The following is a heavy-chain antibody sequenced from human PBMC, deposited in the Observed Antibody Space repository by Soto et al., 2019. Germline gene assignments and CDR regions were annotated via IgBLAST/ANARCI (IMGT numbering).Heavy chain of an antibody. CDR3: ARYRGSPKYSGSYSLDY. V-gene: IGHV1-69*13. D-gene: IGHD1-26*01. CDR1: GGTFSSYA. Sequence: SVKVSCKASGGTFSSYAISWVRQAPGQGLEWVGGIIPIFGTANYAQKFQGRVTITADESTSTAYMELRSLRSDDTAVYYCARYRGSPKYSGSYSLDYWGQGTLVTVSS. J-gene: IGHJ4*02. CDR2: IIPIFGTA.